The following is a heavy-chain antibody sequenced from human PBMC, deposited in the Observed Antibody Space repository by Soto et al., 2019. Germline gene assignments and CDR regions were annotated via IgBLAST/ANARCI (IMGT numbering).Heavy chain of an antibody. J-gene: IGHJ4*02. CDR3: VRDCRGYCSSMRHY. D-gene: IGHD2-2*01. V-gene: IGHV3-7*05. Sequence: GGSLRLSCAASGFTIRDYWMTWVRQAPGKGLEWVALIGQDGSEEDYEDSVKGRFAISRDNAKKSLYLQMNSLRDEDTAVYYCVRDCRGYCSSMRHYWGQGTLVTVSS. CDR1: GFTIRDYW. CDR2: IGQDGSEE.